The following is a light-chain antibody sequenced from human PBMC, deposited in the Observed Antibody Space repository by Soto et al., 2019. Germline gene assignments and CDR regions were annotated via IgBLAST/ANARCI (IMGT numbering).Light chain of an antibody. J-gene: IGKJ4*01. CDR1: QSVSSN. V-gene: IGKV3-11*01. CDR3: QQRSNWPLT. CDR2: DAS. Sequence: EILMTQSPATLSLSPGSRATRSWRASQSVSSNLAWYQQKPGQPPSLLIYDASNRATGIPARFSASGSGTDFTLTISRLEPEDFAVYYCQQRSNWPLTSGGGTKV.